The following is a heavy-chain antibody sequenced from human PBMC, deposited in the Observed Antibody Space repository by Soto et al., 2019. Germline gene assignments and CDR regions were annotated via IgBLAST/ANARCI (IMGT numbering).Heavy chain of an antibody. D-gene: IGHD2-2*01. V-gene: IGHV1-46*01. CDR1: GYTFTSYY. CDR3: AKDGGSVVVVPAAPYDY. J-gene: IGHJ4*02. Sequence: ASVKVSCKASGYTFTSYYMHWVRQAPGQGLEWMGIINPSGGSTSYAQKFQGRVTMTRDTSTSTVYMELSSLRSEDTAVYYCAKDGGSVVVVPAAPYDYWGQGTLVTVSS. CDR2: INPSGGST.